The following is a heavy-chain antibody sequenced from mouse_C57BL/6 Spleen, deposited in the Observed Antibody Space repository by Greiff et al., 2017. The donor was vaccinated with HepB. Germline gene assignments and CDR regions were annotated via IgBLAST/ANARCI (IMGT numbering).Heavy chain of an antibody. D-gene: IGHD1-1*01. Sequence: EVNVVESGGDLVKPGGSLKLSCAASGFTFSSYGMSWVRQTPDKRLEWVATISSGGSYTYYPDSVKGRFTISRDNAKNTLYLQMSSLKSEDTAMYYCARHPYGSSYERGYYFDYWGQGTTLTVSS. V-gene: IGHV5-6*01. J-gene: IGHJ2*01. CDR2: ISSGGSYT. CDR3: ARHPYGSSYERGYYFDY. CDR1: GFTFSSYG.